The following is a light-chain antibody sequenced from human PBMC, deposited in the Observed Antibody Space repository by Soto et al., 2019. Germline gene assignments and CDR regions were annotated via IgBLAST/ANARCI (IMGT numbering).Light chain of an antibody. J-gene: IGKJ1*01. CDR3: PQSHSAWT. Sequence: DIQMTQSPSSLSASVGDRVTLTCRASQSISSFLNWYQQKPGKAPKVLIYGASSLQTGVPSRFSGSGSGTDFTLTISSLQPEDSATYYCPQSHSAWTFGQGTKVEI. CDR2: GAS. CDR1: QSISSF. V-gene: IGKV1-39*01.